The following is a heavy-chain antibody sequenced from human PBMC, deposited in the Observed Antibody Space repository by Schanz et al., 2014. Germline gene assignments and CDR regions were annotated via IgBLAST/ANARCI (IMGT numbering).Heavy chain of an antibody. J-gene: IGHJ2*01. CDR2: INPSGGST. V-gene: IGHV1-46*01. Sequence: QVQLVQSGAEVKKPGASVKVSCKASGYTTFTDYYIHWVRQAPGQGLEWMGIINPSGGSTRYGQKFQGRITVTTDTSTSTVYLELSSLRSDDTAHYYCVRVPSRDVSFDLWGRGTLVTVSS. CDR3: VRVPSRDVSFDL. D-gene: IGHD3-16*01. CDR1: GYTTFTDYY.